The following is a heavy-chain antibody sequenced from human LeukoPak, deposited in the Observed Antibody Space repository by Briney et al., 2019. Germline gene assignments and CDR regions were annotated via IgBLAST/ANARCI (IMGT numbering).Heavy chain of an antibody. CDR1: GFTFNSYA. CDR2: IGGTGGST. V-gene: IGHV3-23*01. D-gene: IGHD2-2*02. J-gene: IGHJ4*02. CDR3: AKLESGYCGTASCYRFDY. Sequence: PGGSLRLSCAASGFTFNSYAMSWVRQAPGKGLEWVSTIGGTGGSTYYTDSVKGRFTISRDNSKNTLSLQMNNLRVEDTAVYYCAKLESGYCGTASCYRFDYWGQGALVTVSS.